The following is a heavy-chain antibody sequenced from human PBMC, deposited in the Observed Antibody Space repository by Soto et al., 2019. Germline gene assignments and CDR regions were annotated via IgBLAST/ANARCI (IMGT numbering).Heavy chain of an antibody. D-gene: IGHD3-3*01. J-gene: IGHJ4*02. V-gene: IGHV3-23*01. Sequence: ELQLLESGGGLIQPGGSLRLSCAASGFTFSNCAMSWVRQPPGKGLEWVSGIGGSDGSTYYADSVKGRFTISRDNSKNTLYLQMNSLRAEDTAVYYCAKVNYDFWSGYYDYWGQGTLVTVSS. CDR3: AKVNYDFWSGYYDY. CDR2: IGGSDGST. CDR1: GFTFSNCA.